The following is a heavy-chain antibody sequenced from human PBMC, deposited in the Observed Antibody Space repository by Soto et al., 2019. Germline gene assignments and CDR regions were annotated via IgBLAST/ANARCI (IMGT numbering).Heavy chain of an antibody. D-gene: IGHD5-18*01. V-gene: IGHV3-30-3*01. J-gene: IGHJ4*02. Sequence: HPGGSLRLSCAASGFTFSSYAMHWVRQAPGKGLEWVAVISYDGSNKYYADSVKGRFTISRDNSKNTLYLQMNSLRAEDTAVYYCARDLIGYSDIGPLDYWGQGT. CDR3: ARDLIGYSDIGPLDY. CDR1: GFTFSSYA. CDR2: ISYDGSNK.